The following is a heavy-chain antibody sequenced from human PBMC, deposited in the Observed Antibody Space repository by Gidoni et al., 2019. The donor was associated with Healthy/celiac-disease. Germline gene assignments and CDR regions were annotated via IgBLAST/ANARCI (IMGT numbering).Heavy chain of an antibody. J-gene: IGHJ4*02. D-gene: IGHD3-10*01. V-gene: IGHV4-34*01. CDR1: GGSFSGYY. CDR3: ARGYSSLLWFGESGAWDY. Sequence: QVQLQQWGAGLLTPSETLSLTCAVYGGSFSGYYWSWIRQPPGKGLEWIGEINHSGSTNYNPSLKSRVTISVDTSKNQFSLKLSSVTAADTAVYYCARGYSSLLWFGESGAWDYWGQGTLVTVSS. CDR2: INHSGST.